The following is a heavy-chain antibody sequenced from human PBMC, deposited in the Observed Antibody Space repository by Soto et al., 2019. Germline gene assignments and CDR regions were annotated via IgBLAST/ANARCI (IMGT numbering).Heavy chain of an antibody. CDR2: ISGSGGST. CDR1: GFTFSNAW. J-gene: IGHJ4*02. Sequence: GGSLRLSCAASGFTFSNAWMNWVRQAPGKGLEWVSAISGSGGSTYYADSVKGRFTISRDNSKNTLYLQMNSLRAEDTAVYYCAKDPFRRAAGPDDYWGQGTLVTVSS. V-gene: IGHV3-23*01. CDR3: AKDPFRRAAGPDDY. D-gene: IGHD6-13*01.